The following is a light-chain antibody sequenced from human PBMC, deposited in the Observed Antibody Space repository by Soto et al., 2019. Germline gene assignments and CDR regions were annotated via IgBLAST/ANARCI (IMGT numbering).Light chain of an antibody. CDR3: QQYGSLPWT. J-gene: IGKJ1*01. Sequence: EMVLTQSPGTLSLSPGERATHSCRASQSVSSSYLAWYQQKLGQAPRLLIYGASSRATGIPDRFSGSESGTDFTLTISRLEPEDFAVYYCQQYGSLPWTFGQGTKVEIK. CDR2: GAS. V-gene: IGKV3-20*01. CDR1: QSVSSSY.